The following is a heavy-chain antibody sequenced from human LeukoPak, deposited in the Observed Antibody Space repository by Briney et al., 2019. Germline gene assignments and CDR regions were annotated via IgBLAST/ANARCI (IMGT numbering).Heavy chain of an antibody. V-gene: IGHV4-39*01. CDR2: IYYSGST. CDR3: ARFDYGGPTYYFDY. D-gene: IGHD3-16*01. Sequence: PSETLSLTCTVSGGSISSSSYYWGWIRQPPGKGLEWIGSIYYSGSTYYNPSLKSRVTISVDTSKNRFSLKLSSVTAADTAVYYCARFDYGGPTYYFDYWGQGTLVTVSS. CDR1: GGSISSSSYY. J-gene: IGHJ4*02.